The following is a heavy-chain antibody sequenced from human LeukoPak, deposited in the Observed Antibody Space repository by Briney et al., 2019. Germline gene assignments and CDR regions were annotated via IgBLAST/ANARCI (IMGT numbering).Heavy chain of an antibody. CDR3: AKGAMDV. V-gene: IGHV3-43*01. Sequence: GGSLRLSCAASGYTFDDYTMHFVPEAPGKGLEWVSLITWDGGSTHYADSVKGRFTISRDNSKNSLYLQMKSLRTEDSALYYCAKGAMDVWGQGTTVTVS. CDR1: GYTFDDYT. J-gene: IGHJ6*02. CDR2: ITWDGGST.